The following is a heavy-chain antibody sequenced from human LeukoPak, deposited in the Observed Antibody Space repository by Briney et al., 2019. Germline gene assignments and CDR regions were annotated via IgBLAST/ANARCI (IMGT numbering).Heavy chain of an antibody. V-gene: IGHV1-8*01. CDR1: GYTFTSYD. CDR2: MSPNSGDT. Sequence: GASVKVSCKASGYTFTSYDFNWVRRATGQRPEWMGWMSPNSGDTGYAQKFQDRVTMTRNTSISTAYMELSNLRSDDTAVYYCARGPPNWGYDYWGPGTLVTVSS. J-gene: IGHJ4*02. CDR3: ARGPPNWGYDY. D-gene: IGHD7-27*01.